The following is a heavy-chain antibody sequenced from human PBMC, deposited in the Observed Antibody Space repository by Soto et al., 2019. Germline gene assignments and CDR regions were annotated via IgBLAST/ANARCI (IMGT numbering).Heavy chain of an antibody. CDR3: ARDLALAGNY. Sequence: GGSLRLSCSTPGSTFSYYGMNWVRQAPGKGLEWVSYISSSGIIIYYADSVMGRFTISRDNDNNLLFLQMNSLRAEDTAIYYCARDLALAGNYWGQGALVTVSS. D-gene: IGHD6-19*01. J-gene: IGHJ4*02. CDR2: ISSSGIII. CDR1: GSTFSYYG. V-gene: IGHV3-21*05.